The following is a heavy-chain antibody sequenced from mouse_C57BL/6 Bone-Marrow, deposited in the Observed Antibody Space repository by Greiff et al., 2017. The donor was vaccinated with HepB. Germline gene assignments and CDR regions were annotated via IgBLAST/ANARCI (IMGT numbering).Heavy chain of an antibody. CDR2: IYPRSGNT. Sequence: VQGVESGAELARPGASVKLSCKASGYTFTSYGISWVKQRTGQGLEWIGEIYPRSGNTYYNEKFKGKATLTADKSSSTAYMELRSLTSEDSAVYFCANYYGSSYYWFAYWGQGTLVTVSA. J-gene: IGHJ3*01. D-gene: IGHD1-1*01. CDR1: GYTFTSYG. V-gene: IGHV1-81*01. CDR3: ANYYGSSYYWFAY.